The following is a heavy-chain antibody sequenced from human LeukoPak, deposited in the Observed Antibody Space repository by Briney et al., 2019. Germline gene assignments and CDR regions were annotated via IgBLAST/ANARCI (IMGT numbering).Heavy chain of an antibody. J-gene: IGHJ6*02. V-gene: IGHV3-66*01. Sequence: GGSLRLSCAASGFTVSSNYMSWVRQAPGKGLEWVSVIYSGGSTYYADSVKGRFTISRDNSKNTLYLRMNSLRAEDTAVYYCARDTPHGYYYYYGMDVWGQGTTVTVSS. CDR3: ARDTPHGYYYYYGMDV. CDR2: IYSGGST. CDR1: GFTVSSNY.